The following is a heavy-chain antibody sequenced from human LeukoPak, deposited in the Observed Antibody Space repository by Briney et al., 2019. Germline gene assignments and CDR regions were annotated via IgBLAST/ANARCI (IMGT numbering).Heavy chain of an antibody. D-gene: IGHD4-23*01. CDR2: IIPIFGTA. Sequence: SVKVSCKASGYTFTSYGISWVRQAPGQGLEWMGGIIPIFGTANYAQKFQGRVTITADESTSTAYMELSSLRSEDTAGYYCARYGGNNAFDIWGQGTMVTVSS. V-gene: IGHV1-69*13. CDR1: GYTFTSYG. CDR3: ARYGGNNAFDI. J-gene: IGHJ3*02.